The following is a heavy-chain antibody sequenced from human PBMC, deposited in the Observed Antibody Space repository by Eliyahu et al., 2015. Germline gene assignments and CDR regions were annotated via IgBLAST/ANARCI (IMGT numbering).Heavy chain of an antibody. CDR3: ARHTGGGSGSLDYYYGMDV. J-gene: IGHJ6*02. CDR2: IDPSDSYT. CDR1: GYXFTSYW. D-gene: IGHD3-10*01. V-gene: IGHV5-10-1*03. Sequence: EVQLVQSGAEVKKPGESLXISCKGSGYXFTSYWXXWVRQMPGKGLEWMGRIDPSDSYTNYSPSFQGHVTISADKSISTAYLQWSSLKASDTAMYYCARHTGGGSGSLDYYYGMDVWGQGTTVTVSS.